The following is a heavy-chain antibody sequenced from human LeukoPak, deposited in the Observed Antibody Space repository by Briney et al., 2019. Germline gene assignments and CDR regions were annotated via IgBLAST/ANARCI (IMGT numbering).Heavy chain of an antibody. CDR1: GFTFSSYS. V-gene: IGHV3-21*01. CDR2: ISSSSSYI. CDR3: ARMSRYDFWSGYYIGPFDY. D-gene: IGHD3-3*01. Sequence: GGSLRLSCAASGFTFSSYSMNWVRQAPGKGLEWVSSISSSSSYIYYADSVKGRFTISRDNAKNSLYLQMNSLRAEDTAVYYCARMSRYDFWSGYYIGPFDYWGQGTLVTVSS. J-gene: IGHJ4*02.